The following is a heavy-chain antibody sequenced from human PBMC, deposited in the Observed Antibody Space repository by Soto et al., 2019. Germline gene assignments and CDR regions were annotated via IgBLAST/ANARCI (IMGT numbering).Heavy chain of an antibody. J-gene: IGHJ4*02. Sequence: QVQLVQSWAEVKKPGSSVKVSCKASGGTCSSYAISWVRQASGQGLEWMGGIIPIFGTANYVQKFQGRVTIPADESTSTAYMELSTLRSEDTAVYYCARDLGYCSGGSCREALWGQETLVTVSS. D-gene: IGHD2-15*01. CDR3: ARDLGYCSGGSCREAL. CDR1: GGTCSSYA. V-gene: IGHV1-69*01. CDR2: IIPIFGTA.